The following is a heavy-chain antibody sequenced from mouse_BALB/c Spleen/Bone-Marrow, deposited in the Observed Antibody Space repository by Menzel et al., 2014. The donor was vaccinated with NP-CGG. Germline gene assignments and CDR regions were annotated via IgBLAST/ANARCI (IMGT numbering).Heavy chain of an antibody. CDR1: GYTFTSYW. Sequence: QVHLQQPGAELAKPGASVKMSCKASGYTFTSYWMHWVKQRPGQGLEWIGYINPSTGYTEYNQKFKDKATLTADKSSSTAYMQLSSLTSEDSAAYYCARQITTVDYAMDYWGQGTSVTVSS. D-gene: IGHD1-1*01. J-gene: IGHJ4*01. V-gene: IGHV1-7*01. CDR3: ARQITTVDYAMDY. CDR2: INPSTGYT.